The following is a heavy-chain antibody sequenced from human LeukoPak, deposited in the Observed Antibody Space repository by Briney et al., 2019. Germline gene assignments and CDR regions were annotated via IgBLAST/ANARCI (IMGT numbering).Heavy chain of an antibody. CDR1: GGSINSHY. Sequence: SETLSLTCIVSGGSINSHYWNWIRQPPGKELEWIGYIYHTGNTNYNPSLKTRVTISVDTSKSQFSLKLNSVTAADTAVYYCARATGYYTSGPFCYMDVWGEGTTATVS. D-gene: IGHD3-10*01. V-gene: IGHV4-59*11. CDR2: IYHTGNT. CDR3: ARATGYYTSGPFCYMDV. J-gene: IGHJ6*03.